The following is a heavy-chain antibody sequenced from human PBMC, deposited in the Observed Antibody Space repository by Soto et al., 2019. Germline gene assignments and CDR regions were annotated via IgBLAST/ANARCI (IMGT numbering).Heavy chain of an antibody. V-gene: IGHV3-30*18. J-gene: IGHJ4*02. CDR3: AKEERMIAAAYFDY. Sequence: PGGSLRLSCAASGFTFSSYGMHWVRQAPGKGLEWVAVISYDGSNKYYADSVRGRFTISRDNSKNTLYLQMNSLRAEDTAVYYCAKEERMIAAAYFDYWGQGTLVTVSS. CDR2: ISYDGSNK. D-gene: IGHD6-13*01. CDR1: GFTFSSYG.